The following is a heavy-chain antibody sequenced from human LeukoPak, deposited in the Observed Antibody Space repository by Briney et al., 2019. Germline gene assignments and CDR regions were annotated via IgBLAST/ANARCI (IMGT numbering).Heavy chain of an antibody. CDR2: ISGSGGST. D-gene: IGHD1-26*01. Sequence: GGSLRLSCAASGFTFSSYAMSWVRQAPGKGLEWVSAISGSGGSTYYADSVKGRFTISRDNSKNTLYLQMNSLRAEDTAVYYCARPYSSGSYHDAFDIWGQGTMVTVSS. V-gene: IGHV3-23*01. CDR1: GFTFSSYA. J-gene: IGHJ3*02. CDR3: ARPYSSGSYHDAFDI.